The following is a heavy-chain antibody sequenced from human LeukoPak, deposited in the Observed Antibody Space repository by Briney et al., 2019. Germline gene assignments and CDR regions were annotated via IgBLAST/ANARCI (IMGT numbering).Heavy chain of an antibody. V-gene: IGHV4-4*07. CDR2: IYTSGST. Sequence: SETLSLTCTVSGGSISSYYWTWIRLPAGKGLEWIGRIYTSGSTNYNPSLKSRVTMSVDTSKNQFSLKLSSVTAADTAVYYCAREGYFDWLLPEFDYWGQGTLVTVSS. CDR3: AREGYFDWLLPEFDY. CDR1: GGSISSYY. J-gene: IGHJ4*02. D-gene: IGHD3-9*01.